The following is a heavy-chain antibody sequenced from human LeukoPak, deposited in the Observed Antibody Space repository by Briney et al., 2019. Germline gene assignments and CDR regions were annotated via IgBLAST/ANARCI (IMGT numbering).Heavy chain of an antibody. CDR1: GFTFSDYY. Sequence: GGSLRLSCAASGFTFSDYYMSWIRQAPGKGLEWVLYISSSSTYTNYADSVQGRFTISRDNAKNSLYLQMNSLRAEDTAVYYCARDLTVVPAALFDHWGQGTLVTVSS. CDR3: ARDLTVVPAALFDH. V-gene: IGHV3-11*06. D-gene: IGHD2-2*01. CDR2: ISSSSTYT. J-gene: IGHJ4*02.